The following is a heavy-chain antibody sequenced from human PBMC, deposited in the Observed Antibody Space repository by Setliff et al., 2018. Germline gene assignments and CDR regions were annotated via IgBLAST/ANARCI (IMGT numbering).Heavy chain of an antibody. CDR3: AKDFAGHFFGSGAYRNYGVDV. CDR1: KFTFSSYG. D-gene: IGHD3-10*01. V-gene: IGHV3-30*02. Sequence: SLKISCAGSKFTFSSYGMHWGRQVPGRGLEWLAYIQYDGSVQYYADSAKGRFTISRDNSKNTLFLQISSLRSDDTGVYFCAKDFAGHFFGSGAYRNYGVDVWGQGTTVTVSS. CDR2: IQYDGSVQ. J-gene: IGHJ6*02.